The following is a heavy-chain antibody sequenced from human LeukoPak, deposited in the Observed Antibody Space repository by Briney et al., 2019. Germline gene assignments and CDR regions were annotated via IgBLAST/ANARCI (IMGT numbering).Heavy chain of an antibody. CDR1: GPTFATYT. D-gene: IGHD1-7*01. CDR2: IAWDGSHE. Sequence: GRSLSPARDLYGPTFATYTIRCVRHPPGNGREWVSLIAWDGSHEYQADAVKGRFTISRDNSKNSLYLQMNGLRTEDNAFHYCSRDIGMVVGTVLHSWGQGTLVTVSS. J-gene: IGHJ4*02. CDR3: SRDIGMVVGTVLHS. V-gene: IGHV3-43*01.